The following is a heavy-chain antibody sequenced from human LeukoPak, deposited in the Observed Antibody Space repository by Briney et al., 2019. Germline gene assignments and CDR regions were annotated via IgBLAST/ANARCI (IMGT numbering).Heavy chain of an antibody. Sequence: SLRLSCAASGFTFDDYAMHWVRQAPGKGLEWVSGISWNSGSIGYADSVKGRFTISRDNAKNSLYLQMNSLRAEDTALYYCAREDLGYCSGGSCYENWFDPWGQGTLVTVSS. V-gene: IGHV3-9*01. CDR3: AREDLGYCSGGSCYENWFDP. CDR1: GFTFDDYA. D-gene: IGHD2-15*01. CDR2: ISWNSGSI. J-gene: IGHJ5*02.